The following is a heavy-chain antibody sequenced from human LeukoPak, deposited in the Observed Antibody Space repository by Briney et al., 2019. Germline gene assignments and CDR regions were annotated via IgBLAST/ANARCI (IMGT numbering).Heavy chain of an antibody. CDR2: IYYSGST. Sequence: SETLSLTCSVSGGSISSSNYYWGWIRQPPGKGLEWIGSIYYSGSTYYTPSLMSRVTMSVDTSKNLFSLKLSSVTAADTAVYYCARRGEYCSRTTCYATIDYWGQGTLVTVSS. J-gene: IGHJ4*02. V-gene: IGHV4-39*01. CDR3: ARRGEYCSRTTCYATIDY. CDR1: GGSISSSNYY. D-gene: IGHD2-2*01.